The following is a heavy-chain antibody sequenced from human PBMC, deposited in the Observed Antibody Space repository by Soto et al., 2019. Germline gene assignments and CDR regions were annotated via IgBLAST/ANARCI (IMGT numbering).Heavy chain of an antibody. J-gene: IGHJ4*02. V-gene: IGHV5-10-1*01. CDR3: ASSYDILTGYYPFDY. CDR1: GYSFTSYW. Sequence: PGEPLKISCKGSGYSFTSYWISWVRQMPGKGLEWMGRIDPSDSYTNYSPSFQGHVTISADKSISTAYLQWSSLKASDTAMYYCASSYDILTGYYPFDYWGQGTLVTVSS. D-gene: IGHD3-9*01. CDR2: IDPSDSYT.